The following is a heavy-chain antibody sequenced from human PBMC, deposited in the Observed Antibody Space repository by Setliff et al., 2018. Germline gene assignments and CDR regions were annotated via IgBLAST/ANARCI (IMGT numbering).Heavy chain of an antibody. D-gene: IGHD1-1*01. J-gene: IGHJ6*03. Sequence: ETLSLSCAASGFTFSTYSMTWVRQSPGKGLEWVGRIRSRNDGGTTDYAAPVKGRFTFSRDDSKNTLYLQMNNLKTEDTATYYCTSAKLERRTGHHYYMDVWGKGTTVTVSS. CDR3: TSAKLERRTGHHYYMDV. CDR1: GFTFSTYS. V-gene: IGHV3-15*01. CDR2: IRSRNDGGTT.